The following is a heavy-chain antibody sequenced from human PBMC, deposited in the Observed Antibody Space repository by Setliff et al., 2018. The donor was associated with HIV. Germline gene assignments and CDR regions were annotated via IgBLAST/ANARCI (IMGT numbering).Heavy chain of an antibody. J-gene: IGHJ4*02. CDR2: ISGYNGDT. V-gene: IGHV1-18*01. D-gene: IGHD3-3*01. CDR3: ARDSDNFWSGYYAAFDY. Sequence: GASVKVSCKASGYTFTSYGISWLRQAPGQGLEWMGWISGYNGDTHSTQKFQGRVTMTTDTSPNTAYMEVRSLRSDDTAVYYCARDSDNFWSGYYAAFDYWGQGTLVTVSS. CDR1: GYTFTSYG.